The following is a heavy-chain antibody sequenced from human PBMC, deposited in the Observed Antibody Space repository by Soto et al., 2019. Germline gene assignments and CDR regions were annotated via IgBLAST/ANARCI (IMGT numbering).Heavy chain of an antibody. CDR1: GYTFTSYG. Sequence: ASVKVSCKASGYTFTSYGISWVRQAPGQGLEWMGWISAYNGNTNYAQKLQGRVTMTTDTSTSTAYMELRSPRSDDTAVYYCAIDADYYDSSGYDPAFDIWGQGTMVTVSS. CDR3: AIDADYYDSSGYDPAFDI. J-gene: IGHJ3*02. V-gene: IGHV1-18*01. CDR2: ISAYNGNT. D-gene: IGHD3-22*01.